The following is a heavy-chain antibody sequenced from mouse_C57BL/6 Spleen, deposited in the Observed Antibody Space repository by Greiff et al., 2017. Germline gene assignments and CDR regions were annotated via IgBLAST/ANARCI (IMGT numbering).Heavy chain of an antibody. D-gene: IGHD2-3*01. Sequence: EVQVVESGPELVKPGASVKIPCKASGYTFTDYNMDWVKQSHGKSLEWIGDINPNNGGTIYNQKFKGKATLTVDKSSSTAYMELRSLTSEDTAVYYCARGYDGYYVFDYWGQGTTLTVSS. J-gene: IGHJ2*01. V-gene: IGHV1-18*01. CDR2: INPNNGGT. CDR1: GYTFTDYN. CDR3: ARGYDGYYVFDY.